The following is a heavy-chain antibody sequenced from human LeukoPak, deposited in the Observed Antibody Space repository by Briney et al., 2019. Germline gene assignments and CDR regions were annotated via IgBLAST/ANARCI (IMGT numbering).Heavy chain of an antibody. V-gene: IGHV5-51*01. CDR2: IYPGDSDT. D-gene: IGHD3-10*01. CDR3: ARHYGSGSLDY. CDR1: GYSFTNYW. Sequence: GESLKISFKGFGYSFTNYWIGWVRQMPGKGLEWMGIIYPGDSDTRYSPSFQGQVTISADKSISTAYLQWSSLKAADTAMYYFARHYGSGSLDYWGQGTLGTVS. J-gene: IGHJ4*02.